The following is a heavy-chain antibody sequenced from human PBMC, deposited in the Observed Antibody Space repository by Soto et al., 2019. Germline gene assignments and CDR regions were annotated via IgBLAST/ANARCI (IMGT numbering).Heavy chain of an antibody. CDR1: GFTFSSYG. D-gene: IGHD6-19*01. CDR3: VKDGSSGWPYYYGMDV. CDR2: ISYDGSNK. Sequence: QVQLVESGGGVVQPGRSLRLSCAASGFTFSSYGMHWVRQAPGKGLEWVAVISYDGSNKYYADSLKGRFTVSRDNSKNTLYLQMSSLRAEDTAVYYCVKDGSSGWPYYYGMDVSGQGTTVTVSS. J-gene: IGHJ6*02. V-gene: IGHV3-30*18.